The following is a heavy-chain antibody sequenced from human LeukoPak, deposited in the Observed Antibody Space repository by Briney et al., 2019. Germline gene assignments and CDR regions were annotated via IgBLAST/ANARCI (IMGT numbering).Heavy chain of an antibody. CDR3: AREVHDYVWGSQHDALDI. CDR2: IYHSGST. J-gene: IGHJ3*02. Sequence: SETLSLTCAVSGGSISSSNWWSWVRQPPGKGLEWIGEIYHSGSTNYNPSLKSRVTISVDTSKNQFSLKLSSVTAADTAVYYCAREVHDYVWGSQHDALDIWGQGTMVTVSS. V-gene: IGHV4-4*02. CDR1: GGSISSSNW. D-gene: IGHD3-16*01.